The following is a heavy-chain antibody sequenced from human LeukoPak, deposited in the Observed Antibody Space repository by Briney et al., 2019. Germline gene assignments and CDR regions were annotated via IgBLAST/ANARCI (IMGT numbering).Heavy chain of an antibody. CDR3: VRYAKYGDYLNRLDP. J-gene: IGHJ5*02. CDR1: GYSFTSYW. Sequence: GESLQISCKGSGYSFTSYWIGWVRQMPGKGLEWMGIIYPGDSDTRYSPSFQGQVTISADKSISTAYLQWSSLKASDTAMYYCVRYAKYGDYLNRLDPWGQGTLVTVSS. V-gene: IGHV5-51*01. CDR2: IYPGDSDT. D-gene: IGHD4-17*01.